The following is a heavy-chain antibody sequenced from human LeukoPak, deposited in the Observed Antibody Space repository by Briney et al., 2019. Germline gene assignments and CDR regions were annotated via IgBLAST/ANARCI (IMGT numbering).Heavy chain of an antibody. CDR1: GGSISSGGYS. CDR3: ARRPRSWGFDY. D-gene: IGHD6-13*01. CDR2: IYHSGST. V-gene: IGHV4-30-2*01. J-gene: IGHJ4*02. Sequence: SQTLSLTCAVSGGSISSGGYSWSWIRQPPGKGLEWIGYIYHSGSTYYNPSLKSRVTISVDTSKNQFSLKLSSVTAADTAVYYCARRPRSWGFDYWGQGTLVTVSS.